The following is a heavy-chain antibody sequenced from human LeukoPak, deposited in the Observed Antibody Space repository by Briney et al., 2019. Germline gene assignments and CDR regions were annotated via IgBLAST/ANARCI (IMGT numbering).Heavy chain of an antibody. CDR1: GGTFSSYA. CDR3: ARDSSNYAYENEYFQH. D-gene: IGHD4-11*01. J-gene: IGHJ1*01. CDR2: IIPIFGTA. V-gene: IGHV1-69*13. Sequence: SVEVSCKASGGTFSSYAISWVRQAPGQGLKWMGGIIPIFGTANYAQKFQGRVTITADESTSTAYMELSSLRSEDTAVYYCARDSSNYAYENEYFQHWGQGTLVTVSS.